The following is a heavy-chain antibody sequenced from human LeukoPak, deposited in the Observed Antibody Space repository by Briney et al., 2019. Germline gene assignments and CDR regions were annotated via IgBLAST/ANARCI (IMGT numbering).Heavy chain of an antibody. CDR3: AREAAAAAGSGYYYYYYMDV. CDR1: GYSFTGSA. Sequence: ASVKVSCKASGYSFTGSAMNWVRQAPGQGLEWMGWINTNTGNPTYAQGFTGRFVFSLDTSVSTAYLQISSLKAEDTAVYYCAREAAAAAGSGYYYYYYMDVWGKGTTVTVSS. J-gene: IGHJ6*03. CDR2: INTNTGNP. V-gene: IGHV7-4-1*02. D-gene: IGHD6-13*01.